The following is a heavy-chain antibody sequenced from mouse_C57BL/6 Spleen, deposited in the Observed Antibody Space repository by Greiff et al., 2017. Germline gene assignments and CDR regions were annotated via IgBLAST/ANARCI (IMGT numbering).Heavy chain of an antibody. J-gene: IGHJ1*03. CDR3: ARGGYYGSSYVRYWYFDV. V-gene: IGHV1-7*01. Sequence: VQLQQSGAELAKPGASVKLSCKASGYTFTSYCMHWVKQRPGQGLEWIGYINPSSGYTKYNPKFKDKATLTADKSSTTAYIQLSSLTYEYTAVYSWARGGYYGSSYVRYWYFDVWGTGTTVTVSS. CDR2: INPSSGYT. CDR1: GYTFTSYC. D-gene: IGHD1-1*01.